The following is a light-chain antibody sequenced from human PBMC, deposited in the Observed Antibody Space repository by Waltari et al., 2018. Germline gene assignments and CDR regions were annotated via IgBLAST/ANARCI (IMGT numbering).Light chain of an antibody. CDR1: QSMSNW. J-gene: IGKJ4*01. CDR3: QQYNVDSLN. CDR2: KTS. V-gene: IGKV1-5*03. Sequence: DTQMTQSPSTLSASVGDRVTITCRASQSMSNWFAWFQQKPGKAPKCLIYKTSNLESGDPATLSGSGTQTEFTLANNSLQPDNFATYYCQQYNVDSLNFGGGPTVELK.